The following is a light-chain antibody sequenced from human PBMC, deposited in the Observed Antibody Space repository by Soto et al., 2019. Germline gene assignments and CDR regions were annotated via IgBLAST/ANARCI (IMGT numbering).Light chain of an antibody. CDR1: QSVSDK. V-gene: IGKV3-15*01. CDR3: QQYNNWPWT. Sequence: EIVMKQSPATVSVSTGERDTLYCRASQSVSDKLAWYQQKPGQAPRLLIYHASARATGIPARFSGSGSGTEFTLTISGLQSEDFAVYYCQQYNNWPWTFGQGTKVDIK. J-gene: IGKJ1*01. CDR2: HAS.